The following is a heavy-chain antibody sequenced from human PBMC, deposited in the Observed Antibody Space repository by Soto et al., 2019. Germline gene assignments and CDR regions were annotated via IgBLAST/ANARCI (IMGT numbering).Heavy chain of an antibody. V-gene: IGHV3-64*01. CDR2: IRTNENT. Sequence: EVQLVESGGGLVQPGGSLRLSCAGSGFIFSAYPMHWVRQAPGKGLEYVSAIRTNENTYYANSVKGRFTISRDNSKNTLYLQMGSLRAEDMAIYYCARGDDYVPFDYWGQGTVVTVSS. D-gene: IGHD4-17*01. J-gene: IGHJ4*02. CDR1: GFIFSAYP. CDR3: ARGDDYVPFDY.